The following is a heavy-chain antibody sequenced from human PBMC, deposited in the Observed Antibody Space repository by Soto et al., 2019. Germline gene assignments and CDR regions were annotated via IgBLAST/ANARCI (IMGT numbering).Heavy chain of an antibody. V-gene: IGHV3-72*01. J-gene: IGHJ6*03. Sequence: PGGSLRLSCAASGFTFSDHYMDWVRQAPGKGLEWVGRTRNKANSYTTEYADSVKGRFTISRDNAKNSLYLQMNSLRAEDTAVYYCARVGFLMTTVTTFEFFANYYYYYMDVWGKGTTVTVSS. D-gene: IGHD4-17*01. CDR2: TRNKANSYTT. CDR3: ARVGFLMTTVTTFEFFANYYYYYMDV. CDR1: GFTFSDHY.